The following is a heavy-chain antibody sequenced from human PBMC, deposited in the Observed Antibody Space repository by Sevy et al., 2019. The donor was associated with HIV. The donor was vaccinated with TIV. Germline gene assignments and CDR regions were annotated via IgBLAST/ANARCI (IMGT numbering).Heavy chain of an antibody. CDR2: ISSSGSFT. V-gene: IGHV3-11*06. CDR1: GFTFSDHY. CDR3: ARGDSSGCPDY. D-gene: IGHD3-22*01. J-gene: IGHJ4*02. Sequence: GGSLRLSCAASGFTFSDHYMSWIRQAPGNGLEWVSYISSSGSFTNNADSVKGRFTISRDNAKNSLSLQMNSLRAEDTAVYYCARGDSSGCPDYLGQGTVVTVSS.